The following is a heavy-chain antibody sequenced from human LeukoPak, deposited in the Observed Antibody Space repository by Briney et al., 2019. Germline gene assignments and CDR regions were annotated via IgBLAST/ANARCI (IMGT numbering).Heavy chain of an antibody. CDR3: ARIAMAGIGDGFDN. CDR2: INWNGGST. J-gene: IGHJ3*02. D-gene: IGHD6-19*01. CDR1: GFTFDDYD. V-gene: IGHV3-20*04. Sequence: PGGSLRLSCAASGFTFDDYDMSWVRQAPGKGLEWVSGINWNGGSTGYADSVKGRFTISRDNARNSLYLQMNSLRAEDTALYYCARIAMAGIGDGFDNWGQGTMVTVSS.